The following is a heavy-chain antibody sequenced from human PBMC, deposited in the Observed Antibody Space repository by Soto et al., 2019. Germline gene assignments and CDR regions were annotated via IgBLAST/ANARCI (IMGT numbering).Heavy chain of an antibody. CDR1: GGSFSGYY. CDR3: AREIMPLTNDWYFDL. CDR2: INHSGST. Sequence: SETLSLTCAVYGGSFSGYYWSWIRQPPGKGLEWIGEINHSGSTKYNPSLKSRVTISVDTSKNQFSLRLSSVTAADTAVYYCAREIMPLTNDWYFDLWGRGTLVTVSS. V-gene: IGHV4-34*01. D-gene: IGHD2-8*01. J-gene: IGHJ2*01.